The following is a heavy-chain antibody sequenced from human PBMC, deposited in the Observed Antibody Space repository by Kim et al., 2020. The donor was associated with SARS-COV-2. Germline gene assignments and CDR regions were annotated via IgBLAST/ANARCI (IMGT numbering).Heavy chain of an antibody. Sequence: GGSLRLSCPASGFTVSSNYMSWVRQAPGKGLEWVSLIYSGGSTYYADSVKGRFTISRDNSKNTLYLQMNSLRAEDTAVYHCARVLPSFGDYADYWGQGTLVTVSS. J-gene: IGHJ4*02. V-gene: IGHV3-53*01. CDR1: GFTVSSNY. CDR3: ARVLPSFGDYADY. CDR2: IYSGGST. D-gene: IGHD2-15*01.